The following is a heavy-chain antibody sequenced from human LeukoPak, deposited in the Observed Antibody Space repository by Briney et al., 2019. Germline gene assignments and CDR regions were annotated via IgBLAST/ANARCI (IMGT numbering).Heavy chain of an antibody. V-gene: IGHV1-69*13. Sequence: SVKVSCKASGGTFSSYAISWVRQAPGQGLEWMGGIIPIFGTANYAQKFLGRVTITADESTSTAYMELSSLRSEDTAVYYCARSNYDFWSGYYYFDYWGQGTLVTVSS. CDR3: ARSNYDFWSGYYYFDY. CDR1: GGTFSSYA. CDR2: IIPIFGTA. D-gene: IGHD3-3*01. J-gene: IGHJ4*02.